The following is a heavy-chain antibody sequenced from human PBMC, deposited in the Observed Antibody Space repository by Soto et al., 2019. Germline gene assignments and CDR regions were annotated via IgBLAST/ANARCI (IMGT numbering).Heavy chain of an antibody. D-gene: IGHD2-2*01. J-gene: IGHJ6*02. Sequence: GGSLRLSCAASGFTFSSYAMHWVRQAPGKGLEWVAVISYDGSNKYYADSVKGRFTISRDNSKNTLYLQMNSLRAEDTAVYYCARDLVPAAIWYYYYGMDVWGQGTTVTVSS. CDR2: ISYDGSNK. CDR1: GFTFSSYA. CDR3: ARDLVPAAIWYYYYGMDV. V-gene: IGHV3-30-3*01.